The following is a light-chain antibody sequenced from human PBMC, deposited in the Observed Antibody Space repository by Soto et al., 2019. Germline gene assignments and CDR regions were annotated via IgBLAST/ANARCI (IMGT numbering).Light chain of an antibody. CDR3: LLSYSAARAL. CDR1: TGAVTSGHY. J-gene: IGLJ7*01. CDR2: DTT. V-gene: IGLV7-46*01. Sequence: QAVVTQEPSLTVSPGGTVTFTCGSSTGAVTSGHYPYWFQQKPGQAPRTLIYDTTNKNSWTPARFSGSLLGGKAALTLSGAQPEDEAEYYCLLSYSAARALFGGGTQLTVL.